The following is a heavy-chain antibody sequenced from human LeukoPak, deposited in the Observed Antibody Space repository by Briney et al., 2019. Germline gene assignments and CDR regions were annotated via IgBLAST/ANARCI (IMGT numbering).Heavy chain of an antibody. V-gene: IGHV3-23*01. Sequence: GGSLRLSCAASGFTFSNYGMSWVRQAPGKGLEWVAVISGSGGTTYYADSVKGRFTISRDNSKNTLYLQMNSLRAEDTSLYYCAKGRLDYADYYVDDWVQGTLVTVSS. CDR2: ISGSGGTT. J-gene: IGHJ4*02. CDR1: GFTFSNYG. CDR3: AKGRLDYADYYVDD. D-gene: IGHD3-16*01.